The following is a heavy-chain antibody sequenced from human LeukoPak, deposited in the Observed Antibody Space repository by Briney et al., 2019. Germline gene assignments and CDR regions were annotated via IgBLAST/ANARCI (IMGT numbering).Heavy chain of an antibody. CDR3: TTGTTVAKDY. Sequence: GGSLRLSCAASGFTFSNAWMSWVRQAPGKGLEWVGGIKSKTDGGKTDYAEPVKGRFTISRDDSKNTLYLQMNSLKTEDKAVYYRTTGTTVAKDYLGQGTLVTVSS. D-gene: IGHD4-23*01. CDR1: GFTFSNAW. J-gene: IGHJ4*02. CDR2: IKSKTDGGKT. V-gene: IGHV3-15*01.